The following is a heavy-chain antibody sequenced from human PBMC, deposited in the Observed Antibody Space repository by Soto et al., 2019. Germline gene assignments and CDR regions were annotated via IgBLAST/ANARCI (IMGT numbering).Heavy chain of an antibody. V-gene: IGHV5-51*01. D-gene: IGHD6-13*01. Sequence: XESLKISCKGSGYSFTSYWIGWVRQMPGKGLEWMGIIYPGDSDTRYSPSFQGQVTISADKSISTAYLQWSSLKASDTAMYYCASTAAYYYYGMDVWGQGTTVTVSS. CDR2: IYPGDSDT. J-gene: IGHJ6*02. CDR3: ASTAAYYYYGMDV. CDR1: GYSFTSYW.